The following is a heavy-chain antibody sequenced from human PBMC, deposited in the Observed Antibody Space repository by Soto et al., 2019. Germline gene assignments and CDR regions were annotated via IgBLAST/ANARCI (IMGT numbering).Heavy chain of an antibody. J-gene: IGHJ4*02. CDR1: GFTFSRHA. Sequence: GGSLRLSCAASGFTFSRHAMNWVRQAPGKGLEWVSGISGSGGNTNYADSVKGRFTISRDNSKNTLYLQMNSLRAEDTAVYYCTKGGVSYYDFWTGSHYFDSWGQGSLVTVSS. D-gene: IGHD3-3*01. V-gene: IGHV3-23*01. CDR2: ISGSGGNT. CDR3: TKGGVSYYDFWTGSHYFDS.